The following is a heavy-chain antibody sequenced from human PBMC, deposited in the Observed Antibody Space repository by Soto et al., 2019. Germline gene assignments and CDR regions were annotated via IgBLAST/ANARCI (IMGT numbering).Heavy chain of an antibody. J-gene: IGHJ6*02. CDR1: GGTFSSYA. CDR2: IIPIFGTA. V-gene: IGHV1-69*13. CDR3: ATVENYYYYGMDV. Sequence: SVKVSCKASGGTFSSYAISWVRQAPGQGLEWMGGIIPIFGTANYAQKFQGRVTITADESTSTAYMELSSLRSEDTAVYYCATVENYYYYGMDVWGQGTTVTVSS. D-gene: IGHD3-3*01.